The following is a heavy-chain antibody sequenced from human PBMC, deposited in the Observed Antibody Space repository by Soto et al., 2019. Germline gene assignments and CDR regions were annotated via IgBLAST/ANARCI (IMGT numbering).Heavy chain of an antibody. D-gene: IGHD3-9*01. Sequence: SLRLSCAASGFTVSGYWMHWVRQAPGKGLVWVSRINSDGSNTNYADSVKGRFTISRDNAKNTLYLQMNSLRAGDTAVYYCTRDTIFSTAAFDIWGQGTMVTVSS. V-gene: IGHV3-74*01. CDR2: INSDGSNT. J-gene: IGHJ3*02. CDR3: TRDTIFSTAAFDI. CDR1: GFTVSGYW.